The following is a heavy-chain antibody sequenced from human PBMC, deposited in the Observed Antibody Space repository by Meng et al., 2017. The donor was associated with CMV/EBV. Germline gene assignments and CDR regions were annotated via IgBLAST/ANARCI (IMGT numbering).Heavy chain of an antibody. D-gene: IGHD4-17*01. Sequence: GESLKISCAASGFTFSSYAMTWVRQAPGKRLEWVSVIYSDGINTYYADSVKGRFTIYRDDSKNMLYLQMNSLRVEDTAVYYCAKDRHYGDSQDGEGGGGGGKG. CDR1: GFTFSSYA. J-gene: IGHJ6*03. CDR2: IYSDGINT. CDR3: AKDRHYGDSQDGEGGGG. V-gene: IGHV3-23*03.